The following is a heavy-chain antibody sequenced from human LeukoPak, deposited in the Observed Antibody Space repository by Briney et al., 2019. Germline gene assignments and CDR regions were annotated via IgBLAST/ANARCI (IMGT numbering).Heavy chain of an antibody. CDR2: INPSGGST. CDR3: ARDYPFESITMVRGTFDY. CDR1: GYTFTDYY. J-gene: IGHJ4*02. D-gene: IGHD3-10*01. Sequence: ASVKVSCKASGYTFTDYYMHWVRQAPGQGLEWMGIINPSGGSTSYAQKSQGRVTMTRDMSTSTVYMGLSSLRSEDTAVYYCARDYPFESITMVRGTFDYWGQGTLVTVSS. V-gene: IGHV1-46*01.